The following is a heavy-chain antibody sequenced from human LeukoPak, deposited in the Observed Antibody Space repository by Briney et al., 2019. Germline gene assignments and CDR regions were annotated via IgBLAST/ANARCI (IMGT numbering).Heavy chain of an antibody. D-gene: IGHD6-13*01. J-gene: IGHJ5*02. V-gene: IGHV3-48*04. CDR2: ISSTSSTS. CDR3: ARGLTSSWRNWFDP. CDR1: GFTFSNYY. Sequence: PGGSLRLSCRTSGFTFSNYYMNWVRQVPGKGLEWLSYISSTSSTSDYADSVKGRFTISRDNAKDSLYLQMNSLRADDTGVYYCARGLTSSWRNWFDPWGQGTLVTVSS.